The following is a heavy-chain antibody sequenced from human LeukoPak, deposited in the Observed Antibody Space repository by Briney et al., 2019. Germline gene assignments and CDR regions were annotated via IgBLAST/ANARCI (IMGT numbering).Heavy chain of an antibody. D-gene: IGHD2-8*02. CDR1: GFNLRSFS. V-gene: IGHV3-64*02. CDR3: TRVADTGYFDY. Sequence: PGGSLRLSCAASGFNLRSFSMHWVRQAPGKGLEYVSAISYSGGTTYYADSVTGRFTISRDDSKNTLYLQMGSLRAEDMAVYYCTRVADTGYFDYWGQGTLSPSPQ. J-gene: IGHJ4*02. CDR2: ISYSGGTT.